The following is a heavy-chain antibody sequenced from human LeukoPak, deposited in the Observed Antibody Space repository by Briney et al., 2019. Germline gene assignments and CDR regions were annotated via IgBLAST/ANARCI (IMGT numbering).Heavy chain of an antibody. Sequence: PGTSLRLSCAASGFTFTSYGMHWVRQAPGKGLEWVALITYDGYYKYYSDSVKGRFTISRDNAKNTLYLQMNSLRAEDTAVYYCARAYYGSGNFDYWGQGTLVTVSS. CDR1: GFTFTSYG. CDR3: ARAYYGSGNFDY. CDR2: ITYDGYYK. D-gene: IGHD3-10*01. V-gene: IGHV3-30*03. J-gene: IGHJ4*02.